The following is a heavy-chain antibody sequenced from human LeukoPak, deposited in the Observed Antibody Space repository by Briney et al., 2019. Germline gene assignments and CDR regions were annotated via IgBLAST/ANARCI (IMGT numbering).Heavy chain of an antibody. CDR1: GYTFTGYY. J-gene: IGHJ4*02. D-gene: IGHD3-22*01. V-gene: IGHV1-2*06. CDR3: ARGDSSGYLYYFDY. CDR2: INPNSGGT. Sequence: ASVKVSCKASGYTFTGYYMHWVRQAPGQGLEWMGRINPNSGGTNYAQKFQGRVTMTRDTSISTAYMELSRLRSDDTAVYYCARGDSSGYLYYFDYWGQGTLVTVSS.